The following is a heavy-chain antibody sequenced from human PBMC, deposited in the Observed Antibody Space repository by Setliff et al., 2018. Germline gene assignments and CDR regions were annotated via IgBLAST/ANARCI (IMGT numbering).Heavy chain of an antibody. J-gene: IGHJ4*02. CDR2: IYHSGST. CDR3: ARHGLQFLEWLSAFDY. D-gene: IGHD3-3*01. Sequence: PSETLSLTCAVSGYSISSGYYWGWIQQPPGKGLEWIGNIYHSGSTYYNPSLKSRVTISVDTSKNQFSLKLTSVTAADTAVYYCARHGLQFLEWLSAFDYWGQGTLVT. V-gene: IGHV4-38-2*01. CDR1: GYSISSGYY.